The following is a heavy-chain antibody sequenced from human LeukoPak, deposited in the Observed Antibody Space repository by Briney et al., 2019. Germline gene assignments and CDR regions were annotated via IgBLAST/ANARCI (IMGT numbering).Heavy chain of an antibody. CDR3: ARAFGSGEYYDFWSGYYHYYMDV. D-gene: IGHD3-3*01. CDR1: GYTFTSYD. Sequence: ASVKVSCKASGYTFTSYDINWVRQATGQGLEWMGWMNPNSGNTDYAQKFQGRVTMTRNTSISTAYMELSSLRSEDTAVYYCARAFGSGEYYDFWSGYYHYYMDVWGKGTTVTVSS. J-gene: IGHJ6*03. CDR2: MNPNSGNT. V-gene: IGHV1-8*01.